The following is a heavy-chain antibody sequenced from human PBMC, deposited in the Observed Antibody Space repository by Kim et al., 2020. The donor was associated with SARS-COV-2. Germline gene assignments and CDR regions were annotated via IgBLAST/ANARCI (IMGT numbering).Heavy chain of an antibody. V-gene: IGHV1-18*01. J-gene: IGHJ6*02. D-gene: IGHD3-9*01. CDR1: GYTFTSYG. CDR2: ISAYNGNT. Sequence: ASVKVSCKASGYTFTSYGISWVRQAPGQGLEWMGWISAYNGNTNYAQKLQGRVTMTTDTSTSTAYMELRSLRSDDTAVYYCARVVGESPGYYDYYYYGMDVWGQGTTVTVSS. CDR3: ARVVGESPGYYDYYYYGMDV.